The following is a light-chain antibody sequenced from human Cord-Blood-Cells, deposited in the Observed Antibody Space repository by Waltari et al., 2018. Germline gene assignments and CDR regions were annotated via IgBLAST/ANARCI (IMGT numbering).Light chain of an antibody. CDR1: SSDVGGYNY. CDR3: CSYAGSYNVV. Sequence: QSALTQPRSVSGSPGQSVTISCTGTSSDVGGYNYVSWYQQHPGKAPKLMIYDVSKRPSGVPDLFSGTKSGNTASLTISGLQAEDEAEYYCCSYAGSYNVVFGGGTKLTVL. J-gene: IGLJ2*01. V-gene: IGLV2-11*01. CDR2: DVS.